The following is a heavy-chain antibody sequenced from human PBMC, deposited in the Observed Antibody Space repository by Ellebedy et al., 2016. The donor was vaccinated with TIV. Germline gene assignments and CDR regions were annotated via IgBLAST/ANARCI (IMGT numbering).Heavy chain of an antibody. CDR2: GHYSGNT. Sequence: MPSETLSLTCTVSGGSISSYYWTWIRQPPGKGLEWIGHGHYSGNTIYNPSLKSRVTISVDASKKQFSLKLNSVTAADTAAYYCARISSGAFDIWGQGTMVPVSS. V-gene: IGHV4-59*01. D-gene: IGHD3-10*01. J-gene: IGHJ3*02. CDR3: ARISSGAFDI. CDR1: GGSISSYY.